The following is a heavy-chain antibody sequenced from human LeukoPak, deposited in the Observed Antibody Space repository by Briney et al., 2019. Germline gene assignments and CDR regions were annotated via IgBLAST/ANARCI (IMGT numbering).Heavy chain of an antibody. V-gene: IGHV4-59*08. CDR2: IYYSGST. CDR3: ARGDSGYCSGTDCLFYWFDP. Sequence: SSETLSLTCTVSGGSISSYYWTWIRQPPGKGLEWIGYIYYSGSTNYNPSLKSRVTISVDTSKNQFSLKLNSVTAADTAVYYCARGDSGYCSGTDCLFYWFDPWGQGTLVTVSS. D-gene: IGHD2-15*01. J-gene: IGHJ5*02. CDR1: GGSISSYY.